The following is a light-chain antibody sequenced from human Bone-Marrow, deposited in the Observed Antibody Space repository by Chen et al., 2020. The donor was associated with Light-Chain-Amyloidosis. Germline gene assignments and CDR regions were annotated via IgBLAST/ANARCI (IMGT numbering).Light chain of an antibody. CDR1: QDIRDY. CDR2: DAS. CDR3: QQYDNVPCT. J-gene: IGKJ3*01. V-gene: IGKV1-33*01. Sequence: DIQMTQSPPSLSASVGDTVTITCQASQDIRDYLNWYQKKPGQAPKLLIYDASHLETGVTSRFTGSGSGTHFTFTISSLRPEDFATYFCQQYDNVPCTFGTGTKWISN.